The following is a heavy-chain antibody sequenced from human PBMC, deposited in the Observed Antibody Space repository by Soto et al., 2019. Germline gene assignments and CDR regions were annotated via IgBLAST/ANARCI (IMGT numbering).Heavy chain of an antibody. CDR2: INHSGTT. D-gene: IGHD3-3*01. V-gene: IGHV4-34*01. J-gene: IGHJ5*02. CDR3: ARGWRFDP. Sequence: SETLSLTCAVRGGSFSSYQWSWIRQTPGQGLERIGEINHSGTTNYNPSLRSRITMSVGTSKKEFSLKLTSVTAADTAVYYCARGWRFDPWGQGTLVTVSS. CDR1: GGSFSSYQ.